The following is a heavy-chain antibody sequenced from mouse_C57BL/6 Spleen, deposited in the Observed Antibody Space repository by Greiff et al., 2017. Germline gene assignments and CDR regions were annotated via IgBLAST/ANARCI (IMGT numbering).Heavy chain of an antibody. J-gene: IGHJ4*01. Sequence: EVKLVESGGGLVQPGGSMKLSCVASGFTFSNYWMNWVRQSPEKGLEWVAQIRLKSDNYATHYAESVKGRFTISRDDSKSSVYLQMNNLRAEDTGIYYCTVNYYKDAMDYWGQGTSVTVSS. V-gene: IGHV6-3*01. CDR3: TVNYYKDAMDY. CDR1: GFTFSNYW. CDR2: IRLKSDNYAT. D-gene: IGHD2-12*01.